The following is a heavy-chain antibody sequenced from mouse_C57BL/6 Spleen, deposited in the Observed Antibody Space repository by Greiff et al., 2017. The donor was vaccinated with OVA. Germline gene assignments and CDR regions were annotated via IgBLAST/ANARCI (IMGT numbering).Heavy chain of an antibody. CDR1: GYTFTSYW. CDR2: IHPNSGST. J-gene: IGHJ3*01. D-gene: IGHD1-1*01. CDR3: GREDGSSPAWFAY. Sequence: VQLQQPGAELVKPGASVKLSCKASGYTFTSYWMHWVKQRPGQGLEWLGMIHPNSGSTNYNEKFKSKATLTVDKSSSTAYMQLSSRTTEDSAVYYCGREDGSSPAWFAYWGQGTLVTVSA. V-gene: IGHV1-64*01.